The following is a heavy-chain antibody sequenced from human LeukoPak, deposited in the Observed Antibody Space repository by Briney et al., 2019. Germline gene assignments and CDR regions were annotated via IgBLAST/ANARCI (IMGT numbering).Heavy chain of an antibody. V-gene: IGHV3-23*01. J-gene: IGHJ4*02. CDR3: AKGHYYDSSGYYPFDY. CDR2: ISGSGGST. CDR1: GFTFSSYA. D-gene: IGHD3-22*01. Sequence: GGSLRLSCAASGFTFSSYAMSWARQAPGKGLEWVSAISGSGGSTYYADSVKGRFTISRDNSKNTLYLQMNSLRAEDTAVYYCAKGHYYDSSGYYPFDYWGQGTLVTVSP.